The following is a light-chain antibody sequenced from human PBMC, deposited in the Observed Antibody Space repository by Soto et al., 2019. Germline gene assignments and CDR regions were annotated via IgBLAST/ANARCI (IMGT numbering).Light chain of an antibody. Sequence: DIQMTQSPSSLSASVGDRVTITCRASQNISNYLNWYQHKPGKAPKLLISAASDLQSGVPSGFSGSGSGTDFTLTISSLQPEDFATYFCQQANSFPWTFGQGTKVVIK. J-gene: IGKJ1*01. CDR2: AAS. V-gene: IGKV1-39*01. CDR3: QQANSFPWT. CDR1: QNISNY.